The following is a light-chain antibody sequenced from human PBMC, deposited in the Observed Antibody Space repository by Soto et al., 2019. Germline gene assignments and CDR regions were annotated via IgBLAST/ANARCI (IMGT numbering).Light chain of an antibody. J-gene: IGKJ1*01. CDR2: GAS. V-gene: IGKV3-20*01. CDR1: QSVSSSY. CDR3: QQYGSSLWT. Sequence: EIVLTQSPGTLSLSPGERATLSCSASQSVSSSYLAWYQQKPGQAPRLLIYGASSRATGIPDRVSGSGSGTDFTLTIRRLAPEDFAVYYCQQYGSSLWTFGQRTKVDIK.